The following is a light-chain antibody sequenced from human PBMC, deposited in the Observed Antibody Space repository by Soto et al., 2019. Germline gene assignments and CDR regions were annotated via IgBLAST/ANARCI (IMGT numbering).Light chain of an antibody. J-gene: IGKJ5*01. V-gene: IGKV3-11*01. Sequence: EIVLTPSPATLSLSPGDGATLSCRASQSVSSYLAWYQQKPGQAPRLLIYDASNRATGIPARFSGSGSGTDFTLTISSLEPEDFAVYSCQQYNNWPSITFGQGTRLEIK. CDR3: QQYNNWPSIT. CDR2: DAS. CDR1: QSVSSY.